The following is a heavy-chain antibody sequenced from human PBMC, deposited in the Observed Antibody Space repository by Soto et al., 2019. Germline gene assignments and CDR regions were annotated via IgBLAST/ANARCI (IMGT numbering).Heavy chain of an antibody. CDR1: DGSVSSNIAW. CDR2: TYYRSKWYY. J-gene: IGHJ4*01. D-gene: IGHD1-26*01. Sequence: SQTLTLPCPLPDGSVSSNIAWWSWVRQSPSRGLEWLGRTYYRSKWYYEYAVSVRGRITINPDTSKNQYYLQLNSVTPEDTAVYFCARGEQYSGRIFDDWGQGTLVTVSS. CDR3: ARGEQYSGRIFDD. V-gene: IGHV6-1*01.